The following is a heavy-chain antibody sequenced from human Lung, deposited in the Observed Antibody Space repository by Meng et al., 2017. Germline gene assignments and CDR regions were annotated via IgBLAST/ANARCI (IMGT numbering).Heavy chain of an antibody. D-gene: IGHD4-11*01. CDR3: ARGPTTMAHDFDY. V-gene: IGHV4-34*01. J-gene: IGHJ4*02. Sequence: QGHLQQWGAGLLKPSETPSLTCVVSGGSFSDYYWSWIRQPPGKGLEWIGEINHSGSTNYNPSLESRATISVDTSQNNLSLKLSSVTAADSAVYYCARGPTTMAHDFDYWGQGTLVTVSS. CDR1: GGSFSDYY. CDR2: INHSGST.